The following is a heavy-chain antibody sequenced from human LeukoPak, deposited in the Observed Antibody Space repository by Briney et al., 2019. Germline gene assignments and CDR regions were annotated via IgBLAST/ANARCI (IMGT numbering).Heavy chain of an antibody. CDR3: ARLPGWSGYYDPYGMDV. D-gene: IGHD3-3*01. CDR2: IYYSGST. J-gene: IGHJ6*02. V-gene: IGHV4-39*01. CDR1: GGSISSSSYY. Sequence: SETLSLTCTVSGGSISSSSYYWGWIRQPPGKGLEWIGSIYYSGSTYYNPSLKSRVTISVDTSKNQFSLKLSSVTAADTAVYYCARLPGWSGYYDPYGMDVWGQGTTVTVSS.